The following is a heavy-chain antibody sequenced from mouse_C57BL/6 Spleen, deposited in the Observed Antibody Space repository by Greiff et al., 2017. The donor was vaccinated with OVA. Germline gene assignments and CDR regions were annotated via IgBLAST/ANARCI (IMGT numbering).Heavy chain of an antibody. CDR3: TTPITTVVATGNYFDY. Sequence: EVKLMESGAELVRPGASVKLSCTASGFNIKDYYMHWVKQRPEQGLEWIGRIDPEDGDTEYAPKFQGKATMTADTSSNTAYLQLSSLTSEDTAVYYCTTPITTVVATGNYFDYWGQGTTLTVSS. CDR1: GFNIKDYY. CDR2: IDPEDGDT. V-gene: IGHV14-1*01. J-gene: IGHJ2*01. D-gene: IGHD1-1*01.